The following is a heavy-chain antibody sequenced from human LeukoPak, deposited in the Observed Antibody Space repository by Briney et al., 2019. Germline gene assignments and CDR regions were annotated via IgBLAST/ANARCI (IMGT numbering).Heavy chain of an antibody. CDR3: APGGILPNYYYGMDV. V-gene: IGHV3-23*01. CDR2: ISGSGGST. J-gene: IGHJ6*02. CDR1: GFTLSSYA. D-gene: IGHD1-14*01. Sequence: AGGSLRLSCAASGFTLSSYAMSWVRQAPGKGLEWVSAISGSGGSTYYADSVKGRFTISRDNSKNTLYLQMNSLRAEVTAVYYCAPGGILPNYYYGMDVWGQGTTVTVSS.